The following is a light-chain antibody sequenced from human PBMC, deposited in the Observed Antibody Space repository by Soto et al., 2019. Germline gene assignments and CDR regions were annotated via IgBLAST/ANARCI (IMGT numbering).Light chain of an antibody. Sequence: QSVLTQPPSVSGAPGQRVTISCTASSSNIGAGYDVHWYQQLPGTAPKLLIYGNSNRPSGVPDRFSGSKSGTSASLAITGLQAEDEADYYCQSYDSSLSRVFGTGTKVTVL. CDR1: SSNIGAGYD. CDR2: GNS. J-gene: IGLJ1*01. V-gene: IGLV1-40*01. CDR3: QSYDSSLSRV.